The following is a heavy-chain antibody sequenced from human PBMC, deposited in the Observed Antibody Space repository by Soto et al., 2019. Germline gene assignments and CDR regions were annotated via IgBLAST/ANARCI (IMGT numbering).Heavy chain of an antibody. CDR3: ARDTSSTWYPFDY. CDR1: GYTFTSYA. Sequence: ASVNVSFKASGYTFTSYAMHWVRQAPGQRLEWMGWINAGNGNTKYSQKFQGRVTITRDTSASTAYMELSSLRSEDTAVYYCARDTSSTWYPFDYWGQGTLVTVSS. V-gene: IGHV1-3*01. J-gene: IGHJ4*02. D-gene: IGHD6-13*01. CDR2: INAGNGNT.